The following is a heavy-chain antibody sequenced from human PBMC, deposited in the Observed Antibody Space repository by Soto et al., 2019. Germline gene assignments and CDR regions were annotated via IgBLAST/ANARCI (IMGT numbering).Heavy chain of an antibody. CDR2: INPNSGGT. V-gene: IGHV1-2*04. CDR1: GYTFTGYY. D-gene: IGHD2-2*01. J-gene: IGHJ3*02. Sequence: ASVKVFCKASGYTFTGYYMHWVRQAPGQGLEWMGWINPNSGGTNYAQKFQGWVTMTRDTSISTAYMELSRLRSDDTAVYYRARLAYCSSTSCYGGHAFDIWGQGTMVTVSS. CDR3: ARLAYCSSTSCYGGHAFDI.